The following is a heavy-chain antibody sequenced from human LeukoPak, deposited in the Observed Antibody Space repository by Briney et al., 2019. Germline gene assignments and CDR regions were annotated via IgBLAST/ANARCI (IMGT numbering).Heavy chain of an antibody. CDR2: IYYSGST. D-gene: IGHD3-10*01. CDR3: AGKINYYGSGSYYFWFDP. Sequence: SETLSLTCTVSGGSISSSSYYWGWIRQPPGKGLEWIGSIYYSGSTYYNLSLKSRVTISVDTSKNQFSLKLSSVTAADTAVYYCAGKINYYGSGSYYFWFDPWGQGTLVTVSS. V-gene: IGHV4-39*07. CDR1: GGSISSSSYY. J-gene: IGHJ5*02.